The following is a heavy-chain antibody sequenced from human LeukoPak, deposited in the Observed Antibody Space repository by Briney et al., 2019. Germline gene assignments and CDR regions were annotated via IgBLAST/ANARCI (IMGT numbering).Heavy chain of an antibody. CDR1: GFTFDDYG. V-gene: IGHV3-20*04. Sequence: GGSLRLSCAASGFTFDDYGMSWVRQAPGKGLEWVSGINWNGGSTGYADSVKGRFTIPRDNAKNSLYLQMNSLRAEDTALYYCARAGYDFWSGYYLAPGGFDYWGQGTLVTVSS. J-gene: IGHJ4*02. D-gene: IGHD3-3*01. CDR3: ARAGYDFWSGYYLAPGGFDY. CDR2: INWNGGST.